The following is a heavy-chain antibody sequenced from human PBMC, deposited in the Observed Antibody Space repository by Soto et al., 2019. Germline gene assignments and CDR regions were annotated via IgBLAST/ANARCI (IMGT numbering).Heavy chain of an antibody. CDR3: ARRSVSETNYFDP. J-gene: IGHJ5*02. V-gene: IGHV2-5*02. CDR2: FFWDDDK. Sequence: QITLKESGPTLVKPTQTLTLTCTFSGFSLRTNEMGVGCIRQPPGKALEWLALFFWDDDKHTNPSLSARLTITKDTSKNQVVLTMTNMEPVDTATYYCARRSVSETNYFDPWGQGILVTVSS. CDR1: GFSLRTNEMG.